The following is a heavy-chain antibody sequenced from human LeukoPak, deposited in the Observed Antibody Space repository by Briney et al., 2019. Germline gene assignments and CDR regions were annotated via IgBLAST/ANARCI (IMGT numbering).Heavy chain of an antibody. J-gene: IGHJ5*02. D-gene: IGHD2-15*01. V-gene: IGHV3-9*01. Sequence: GGSLRLSCAASGFTFDDYATHWVRQAPGKGLEWVSGISWNSGSIGYADSVKGRFTISRDNAKNSLYLQMNSLRAEDTALYYCAKAARMGVFSGGGDNWFDPWGQGTLVTVSS. CDR2: ISWNSGSI. CDR1: GFTFDDYA. CDR3: AKAARMGVFSGGGDNWFDP.